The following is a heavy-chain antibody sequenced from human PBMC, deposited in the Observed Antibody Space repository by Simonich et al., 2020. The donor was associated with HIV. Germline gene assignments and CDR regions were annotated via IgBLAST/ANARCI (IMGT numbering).Heavy chain of an antibody. V-gene: IGHV4-34*12. CDR2: IIHSGST. D-gene: IGHD7-27*01. Sequence: QEQLRQWGAGLLKPSETLSLTCAVYGESFSGYYWTWIRQPPGKGLEWIGEIIHSGSTNYNPSLKSRVTKSVDSSKKQSSLKLSSVTAADTAVYYCARLERGIDAFDIWGQGTMVTVSS. CDR3: ARLERGIDAFDI. J-gene: IGHJ3*02. CDR1: GESFSGYY.